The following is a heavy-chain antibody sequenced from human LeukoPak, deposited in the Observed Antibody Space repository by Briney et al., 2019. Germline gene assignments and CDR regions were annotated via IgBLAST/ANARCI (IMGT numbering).Heavy chain of an antibody. J-gene: IGHJ5*02. Sequence: SETLSLTCSVSGGSISSSRSFWGWMRQPPGKGLEWIGTVYNTGNTHYNPSLKSRVTISVDASKNQFSLKMTSVTAADTAMYYCARDLPYYGSGSRPCGFDPWGQGTLVTVTS. CDR3: ARDLPYYGSGSRPCGFDP. CDR1: GGSISSSRSF. CDR2: VYNTGNT. V-gene: IGHV4-39*07. D-gene: IGHD3-10*01.